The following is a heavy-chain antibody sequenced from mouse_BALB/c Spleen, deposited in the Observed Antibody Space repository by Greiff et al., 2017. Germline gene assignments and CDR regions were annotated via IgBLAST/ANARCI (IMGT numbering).Heavy chain of an antibody. D-gene: IGHD4-1*01. CDR1: GFTFSSYT. J-gene: IGHJ3*01. V-gene: IGHV5-12-2*01. CDR2: ISNGGGST. CDR3: ARPLTGTSAWFAY. Sequence: DVQLQESGGGLVQPGGSLKLSCAASGFTFSSYTMSWVRQTPEKRLEWVAYISNGGGSTYYPDTVKGRFTISRDNAKNTLYLQMSSLKSEDTAMYYCARPLTGTSAWFAYWGQGTLVTVSA.